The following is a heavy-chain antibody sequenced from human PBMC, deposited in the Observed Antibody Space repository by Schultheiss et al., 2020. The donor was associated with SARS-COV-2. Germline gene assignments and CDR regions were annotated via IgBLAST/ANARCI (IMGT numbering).Heavy chain of an antibody. CDR3: ARGRLIVGATRRNYFDY. Sequence: SETLSLTCTVSGGSVSSGGYYWSWIRQPPGKGLEWIGSVYYSGSTYYNASLKSRVTISVDTSKNQFSLKLSSVTAADTAVYYCARGRLIVGATRRNYFDYWGQGTLVTVSS. J-gene: IGHJ4*02. CDR2: VYYSGST. V-gene: IGHV4-39*07. CDR1: GGSVSSGGYY. D-gene: IGHD1-26*01.